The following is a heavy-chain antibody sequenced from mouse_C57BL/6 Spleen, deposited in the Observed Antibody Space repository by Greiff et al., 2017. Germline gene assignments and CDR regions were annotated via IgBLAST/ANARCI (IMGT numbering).Heavy chain of an antibody. CDR1: GFTFSDYG. V-gene: IGHV5-17*01. Sequence: EVKLMESGGGLVKPGGSLKLSCAASGFTFSDYGMHWVRQAPEKGLEWVAYISSGSSTIYYADTVKGRFTISRDNAKNTLFLQMTSLRSEDTAMYYCASRYYGAMDYWGQGTSVTVSS. CDR2: ISSGSSTI. D-gene: IGHD1-1*01. CDR3: ASRYYGAMDY. J-gene: IGHJ4*01.